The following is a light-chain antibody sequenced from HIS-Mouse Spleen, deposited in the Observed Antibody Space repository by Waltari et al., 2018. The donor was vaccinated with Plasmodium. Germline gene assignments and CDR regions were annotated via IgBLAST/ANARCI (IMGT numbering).Light chain of an antibody. J-gene: IGKJ1*01. CDR3: QQYYSYPRT. V-gene: IGKV1-8*01. CDR1: QGISSY. Sequence: AIRMTQSPSSFSASTGDRVPLTCRAVQGISSYLACYQQKPGKAPKLLIYAASTLQSGVPSRFSGSGSGTDFTLTISCLQSEDFATYYCQQYYSYPRTFGQGTKVEIK. CDR2: AAS.